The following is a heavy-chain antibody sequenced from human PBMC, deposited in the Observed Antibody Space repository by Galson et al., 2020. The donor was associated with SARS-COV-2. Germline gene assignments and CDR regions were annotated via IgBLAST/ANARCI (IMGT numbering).Heavy chain of an antibody. J-gene: IGHJ1*01. CDR1: VGSFSGYY. CDR3: ARPNWCSNTNCYAEYFQQ. Sequence: SETLSLTCAVYVGSFSGYYWSWIRQPPGKGLEWIGEINHRGSTNYNPSLKSRVTMSVDTSKNQFSLKLSSVTAADTAVYYCARPNWCSNTNCYAEYFQQWGQGTLVTVSS. D-gene: IGHD2-2*01. CDR2: INHRGST. V-gene: IGHV4-34*01.